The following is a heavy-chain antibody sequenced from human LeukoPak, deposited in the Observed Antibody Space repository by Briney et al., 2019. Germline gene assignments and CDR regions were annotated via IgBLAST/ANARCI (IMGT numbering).Heavy chain of an antibody. CDR2: ISGSSGHT. CDR1: GLTFSSYA. J-gene: IGHJ6*02. V-gene: IGHV3-23*01. Sequence: GGSLRLSCAASGLTFSSYAMSWVRQAPGKGLEWVSAISGSSGHTYYADSVKGRFTISRDNSKNTLYLQMNSLRAEDTAVYYCAKGAYSSGWSPIAYYYYGMDVWGQGTTVTVSS. D-gene: IGHD6-19*01. CDR3: AKGAYSSGWSPIAYYYYGMDV.